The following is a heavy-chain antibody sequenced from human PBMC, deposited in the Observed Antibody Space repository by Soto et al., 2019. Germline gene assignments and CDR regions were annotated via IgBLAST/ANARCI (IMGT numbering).Heavy chain of an antibody. CDR3: AKDLVVVAAAGDAFDF. Sequence: EVQLLESGGGLVQPGGSLRLSCAASGFTFRSYAMTWVRQAPGMGLEWVSSISGNRGSTHYADSVKGRFTVSRDNFKNTLYLQMNSLRAEDTDVYYCAKDLVVVAAAGDAFDFWGQGTMVSVSS. V-gene: IGHV3-23*01. J-gene: IGHJ3*01. D-gene: IGHD2-15*01. CDR2: ISGNRGST. CDR1: GFTFRSYA.